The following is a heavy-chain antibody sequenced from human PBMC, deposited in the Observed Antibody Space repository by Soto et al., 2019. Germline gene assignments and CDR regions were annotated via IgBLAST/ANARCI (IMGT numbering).Heavy chain of an antibody. Sequence: GGSLRLSCAASGFTFSSYSMNWVRQAPGKGLEWVSSISSSSSYIYYADSVKGRFTISRDNAKNSLYLQMNSLRAEDTAVYYCARDPTGLGYGDTNEGYFDYWGQGTLVTVSS. CDR1: GFTFSSYS. CDR2: ISSSSSYI. CDR3: ARDPTGLGYGDTNEGYFDY. V-gene: IGHV3-21*01. D-gene: IGHD4-17*01. J-gene: IGHJ4*02.